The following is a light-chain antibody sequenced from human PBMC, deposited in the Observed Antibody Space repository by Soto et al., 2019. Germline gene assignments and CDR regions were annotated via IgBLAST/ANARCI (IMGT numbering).Light chain of an antibody. CDR2: DVS. Sequence: QSALTQPASVSGSPGQSITISCTGTSSDVGRYNYVSWYQHHPGKAPKLMIYDVSNRPSGVSNRFSGSKSGNTASLTISGLQAEDEADYYCSSYTRSSTRVFGTGTKLTVL. CDR1: SSDVGRYNY. J-gene: IGLJ1*01. CDR3: SSYTRSSTRV. V-gene: IGLV2-14*03.